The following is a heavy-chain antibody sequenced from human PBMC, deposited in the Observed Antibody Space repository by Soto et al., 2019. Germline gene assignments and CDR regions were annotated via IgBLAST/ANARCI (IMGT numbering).Heavy chain of an antibody. V-gene: IGHV3-11*05. CDR3: ARRGYCSGGICLRTPFDY. CDR2: ISSKGSYT. Sequence: QVQLVESGGGLVKPGGSLRLSCAASGFTFSDYYMTWIRQAPGNALEWLSYISSKGSYTNYADSVKGRFTISRDHAKNSLYLQMNSLTAEDTAVYYCARRGYCSGGICLRTPFDYWGQGTLVTVSS. D-gene: IGHD2-15*01. J-gene: IGHJ4*02. CDR1: GFTFSDYY.